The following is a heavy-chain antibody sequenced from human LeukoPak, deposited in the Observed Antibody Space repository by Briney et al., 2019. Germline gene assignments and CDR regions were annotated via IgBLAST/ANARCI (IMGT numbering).Heavy chain of an antibody. CDR2: INPNSGGT. CDR1: GYTFNDYY. Sequence: AASVKVSCKASGYTFNDYYIHWVRQAPGQGLDWMGWINPNSGGTNYAQKFQGRIIMTRDTSISTAYMELSRLRSDDTAIYYCARPYGDYDPIDAFDIWGQGTMVTVSS. CDR3: ARPYGDYDPIDAFDI. D-gene: IGHD4-17*01. J-gene: IGHJ3*02. V-gene: IGHV1-2*02.